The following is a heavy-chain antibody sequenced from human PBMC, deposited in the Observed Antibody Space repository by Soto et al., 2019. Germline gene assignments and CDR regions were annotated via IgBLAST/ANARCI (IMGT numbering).Heavy chain of an antibody. CDR3: ASGVWYGGPRFDY. Sequence: EVQLVETGGGLIQPGGSLRLSCAASGFTVSSNYMSWVRQAPGKGLEWVSVIYSGGSTYYADSVKGRFTISRDNSKNTLYLQMNSLRAEDTAVYYCASGVWYGGPRFDYWGQGTLVTVSS. D-gene: IGHD1-26*01. V-gene: IGHV3-53*02. J-gene: IGHJ4*02. CDR1: GFTVSSNY. CDR2: IYSGGST.